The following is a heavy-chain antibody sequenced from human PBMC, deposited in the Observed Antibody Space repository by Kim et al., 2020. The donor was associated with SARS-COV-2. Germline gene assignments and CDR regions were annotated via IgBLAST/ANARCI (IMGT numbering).Heavy chain of an antibody. J-gene: IGHJ4*02. D-gene: IGHD3-16*01. Sequence: GGSLRLSCTASGFTFGDYAMSWVRQAPGKGLEWVGFIRSKAYGGTTEYAASVKGRFTISRDDSKSIAYLQMNSLKTEDTAVYYCTRESKEYYDYVWGTPEINWGQGTLVTVSS. V-gene: IGHV3-49*04. CDR3: TRESKEYYDYVWGTPEIN. CDR1: GFTFGDYA. CDR2: IRSKAYGGTT.